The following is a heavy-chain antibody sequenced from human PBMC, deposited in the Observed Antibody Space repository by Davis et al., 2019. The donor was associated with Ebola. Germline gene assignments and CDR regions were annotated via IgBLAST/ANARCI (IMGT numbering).Heavy chain of an antibody. CDR3: AKDRLAYYYGMDV. Sequence: SLKISCAASGFTFDDYAIHWVRQPPGKGLEWVSGITWNSGSIGYADSVKGRFTISRDNAKNSLYLQMNSLRLEDTALYYCAKDRLAYYYGMDVWGQGTTVTVSS. J-gene: IGHJ6*02. CDR2: ITWNSGSI. CDR1: GFTFDDYA. V-gene: IGHV3-9*01.